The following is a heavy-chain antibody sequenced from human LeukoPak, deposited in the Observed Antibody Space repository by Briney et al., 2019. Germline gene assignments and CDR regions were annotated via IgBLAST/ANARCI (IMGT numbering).Heavy chain of an antibody. J-gene: IGHJ6*02. Sequence: GGSLRLSCAASGFTFSSYGMHLVRQAPGKGLEWVAVISYDGSNKYYADSVKGRFTISRDNSKNTLYLQMNSLRAEDTAVYYCAKVHYYYGMDVWGQGTTVTVSS. CDR1: GFTFSSYG. V-gene: IGHV3-30*18. CDR3: AKVHYYYGMDV. CDR2: ISYDGSNK.